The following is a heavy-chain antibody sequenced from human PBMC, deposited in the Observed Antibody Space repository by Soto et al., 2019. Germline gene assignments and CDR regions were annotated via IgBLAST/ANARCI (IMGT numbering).Heavy chain of an antibody. D-gene: IGHD3-22*01. CDR3: ARVDSSGSYFDY. V-gene: IGHV4-59*01. CDR2: IYYTGST. CDR1: GGSISSYY. J-gene: IGHJ4*02. Sequence: SETLSLTCTVSGGSISSYYWSWIRQPPGKGLEWIAYIYYTGSTNYNPSLKSRVTLSADTSKNQFSLKLSSVTAADTAMYYCARVDSSGSYFDYWGQGTLVTVSS.